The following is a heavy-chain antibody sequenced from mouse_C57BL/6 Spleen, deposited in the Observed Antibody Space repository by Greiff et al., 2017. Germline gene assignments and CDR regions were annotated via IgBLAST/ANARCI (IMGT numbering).Heavy chain of an antibody. V-gene: IGHV1-39*01. J-gene: IGHJ1*03. Sequence: VHVKQSGPELVKPGASVKISCKASGYSFTDYNMNWVKQSNGKSLEWIGVINPNYGTTSYNQKFKGKATLTVDQSSSTAYMQLNSLTSEDSAVYYCARDYGSSSDWYFDVWGTGTTVTVSS. D-gene: IGHD1-1*01. CDR2: INPNYGTT. CDR3: ARDYGSSSDWYFDV. CDR1: GYSFTDYN.